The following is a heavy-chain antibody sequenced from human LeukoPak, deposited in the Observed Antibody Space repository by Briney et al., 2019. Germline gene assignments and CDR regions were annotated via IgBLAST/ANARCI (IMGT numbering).Heavy chain of an antibody. J-gene: IGHJ4*02. CDR2: ISSSGSTI. Sequence: PAGSLRLSCAASGFTFSDHYMSWIRQAPGKGLEWVSYISSSGSTIYYADSVKGRFTISRDNAKNSLYLQMNSLRAEDTAVYYCARAGRYCSGGSCFLLGYWGQGTLVTVSS. CDR3: ARAGRYCSGGSCFLLGY. CDR1: GFTFSDHY. V-gene: IGHV3-11*04. D-gene: IGHD2-15*01.